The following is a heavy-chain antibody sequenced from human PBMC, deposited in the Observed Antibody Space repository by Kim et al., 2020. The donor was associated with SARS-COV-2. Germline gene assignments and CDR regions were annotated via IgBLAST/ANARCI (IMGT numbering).Heavy chain of an antibody. CDR1: GGSISSGGYY. CDR3: ARTAKYCSSTSCTDYYYYGMDV. J-gene: IGHJ6*02. D-gene: IGHD2-2*01. CDR2: IYYSGST. Sequence: SETLSLTCTVSGGSISSGGYYWSWIRQHPGKGLEWIGYIYYSGSTYYNPSLKSRVTISVDTSKNQFSLKLSSVTAADTAVYYCARTAKYCSSTSCTDYYYYGMDVWGQGTTVTVSS. V-gene: IGHV4-31*03.